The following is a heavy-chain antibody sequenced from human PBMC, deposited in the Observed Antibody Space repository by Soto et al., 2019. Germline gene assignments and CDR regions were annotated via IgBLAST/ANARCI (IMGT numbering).Heavy chain of an antibody. J-gene: IGHJ4*02. CDR2: ITDSGDDT. CDR1: GFTFNNYA. V-gene: IGHV3-23*01. Sequence: EVQLLESGGGLVQPGGSLRLSCAASGFTFNNYAMGWVRQAPGKGLEWVSAITDSGDDTYYIDSVKGRFTSSRDNSKSTLYLQKNSLRAEDTAIYYCAKLGSSSWSPHYYFDYWGQGTLVTVSS. D-gene: IGHD2-2*01. CDR3: AKLGSSSWSPHYYFDY.